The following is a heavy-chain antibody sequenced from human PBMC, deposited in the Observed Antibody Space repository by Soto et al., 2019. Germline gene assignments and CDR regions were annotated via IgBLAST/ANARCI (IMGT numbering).Heavy chain of an antibody. V-gene: IGHV4-4*07. D-gene: IGHD3-3*01. J-gene: IGHJ5*02. CDR1: GGAIISYY. CDR2: IYSNGST. Sequence: PSETLSLTCTVSGGAIISYYWSWIRQPAGKGLEWIGRIYSNGSTKYNPSLQSRVTMSLDTSKNQFSLRLTSVTAADTAVYYCARGQRFSDWFDPWGQGTLVTVSS. CDR3: ARGQRFSDWFDP.